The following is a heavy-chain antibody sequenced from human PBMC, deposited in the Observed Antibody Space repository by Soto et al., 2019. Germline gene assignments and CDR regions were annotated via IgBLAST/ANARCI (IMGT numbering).Heavy chain of an antibody. Sequence: GGSLRLSCEVSGFSVTANYMSWVRQAPGKGLEWVSVIYSGGNTKYSQKFQGRVTITRDTSASTAYMELSSLRSEDTAVYYCARVGPPADPWGQGTLVTVSS. J-gene: IGHJ5*02. CDR2: IYSGGNT. CDR1: GFSVTANY. V-gene: IGHV3-53*05. CDR3: ARVGPPADP.